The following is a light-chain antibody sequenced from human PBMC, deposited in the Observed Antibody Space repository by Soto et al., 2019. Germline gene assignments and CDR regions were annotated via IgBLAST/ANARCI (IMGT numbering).Light chain of an antibody. V-gene: IGKV1-5*01. CDR3: QQYNSYWT. J-gene: IGKJ1*01. CDR1: QSISSW. CDR2: DAS. Sequence: DIQMTQSPSTLSASVGDRVTITCRASQSISSWLAWYQQKPGKAPKLLIYDASSLESGVPSRFSGGGSGTEFTLTISSLQPDDVATYYCQQYNSYWTLGQGTKVDIK.